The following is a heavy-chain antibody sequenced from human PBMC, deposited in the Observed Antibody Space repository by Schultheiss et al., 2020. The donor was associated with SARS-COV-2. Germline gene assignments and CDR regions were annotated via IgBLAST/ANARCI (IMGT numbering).Heavy chain of an antibody. J-gene: IGHJ6*02. CDR2: IYHSGST. CDR1: SGSISSGGYS. V-gene: IGHV4-30-2*01. D-gene: IGHD4-17*01. CDR3: ARPDGDYALYGMDV. Sequence: SETLSLTCAVSSGSISSGGYSWSWIRQPPGKGLEWIGYIYHSGSTYYNPSLKSRVTISIDTSKNQFSLKLSSVTAAETAVYYCARPDGDYALYGMDVWGLGTTVTVSS.